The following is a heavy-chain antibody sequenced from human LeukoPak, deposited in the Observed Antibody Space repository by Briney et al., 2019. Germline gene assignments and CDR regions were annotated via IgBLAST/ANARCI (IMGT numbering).Heavy chain of an antibody. CDR2: INWNGGST. CDR1: GYTFDDYG. J-gene: IGHJ5*02. V-gene: IGHV3-20*04. D-gene: IGHD5-18*01. CDR3: ARDRYPWIQLWNWFDP. Sequence: GGYLRLYCAASGYTFDDYGMSWVRQAPGKGLEWVSGINWNGGSTGYADSVKGRFTISRDNAKNSLYLQMNSLRAEDTALYYCARDRYPWIQLWNWFDPWGQGTLVTVSS.